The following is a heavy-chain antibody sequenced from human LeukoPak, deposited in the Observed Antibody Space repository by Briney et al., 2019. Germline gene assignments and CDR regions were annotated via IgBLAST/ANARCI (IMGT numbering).Heavy chain of an antibody. Sequence: GGSLRLSCAASGFTFSSYSMNWVRQAPGKGLEWVSYISSSSSTIYYADSVKGRFTISRDNAKNSLYLQMNSLRAEDTAVYYCASRSGSLDYWGQGTLVTVSS. D-gene: IGHD1-26*01. CDR1: GFTFSSYS. J-gene: IGHJ4*02. V-gene: IGHV3-48*01. CDR2: ISSSSSTI. CDR3: ASRSGSLDY.